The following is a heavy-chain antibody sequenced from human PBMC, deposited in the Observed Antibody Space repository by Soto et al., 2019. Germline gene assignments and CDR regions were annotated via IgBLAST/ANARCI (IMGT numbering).Heavy chain of an antibody. D-gene: IGHD3-16*01. CDR2: IYHTGIT. CDR3: AREGGESSDGLYYFDS. Sequence: SETLSLTCAVSGDSISSVNWWSWVRQSPGQGLEWIGDIYHTGITNYNPSLQSRVTISVDKSKNEFSLKLSSVTAADTAVYFCAREGGESSDGLYYFDSWGQGSLVTVSS. V-gene: IGHV4-4*02. J-gene: IGHJ4*02. CDR1: GDSISSVNW.